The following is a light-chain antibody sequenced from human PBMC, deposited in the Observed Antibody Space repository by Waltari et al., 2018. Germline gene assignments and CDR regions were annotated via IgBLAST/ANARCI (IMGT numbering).Light chain of an antibody. Sequence: SYVLTQPPSVSVAPGKTARITCGGNNIGSKSGHWYQQKPGQAPVLVVYDDRDRPSGIPERFSGSNSGNTATLTISRVEAGDEADYYCQVWDSTLVVFGGGTKLTVL. CDR2: DDR. CDR1: NIGSKS. CDR3: QVWDSTLVV. V-gene: IGLV3-21*03. J-gene: IGLJ2*01.